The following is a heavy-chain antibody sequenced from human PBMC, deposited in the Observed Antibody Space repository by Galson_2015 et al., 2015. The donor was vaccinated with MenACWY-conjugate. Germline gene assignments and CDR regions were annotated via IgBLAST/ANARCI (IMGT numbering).Heavy chain of an antibody. V-gene: IGHV4-39*01. CDR2: IYYSGST. Sequence: TLSLTCTVSGGSISSSSYYWGWIRQPPGKGLEWIGSIYYSGSTYYNPSLKSRVTISVDTSKNQFSLKLSSVTAADTAVYYCARAGGNPILSDYWGQGTLVTVSS. D-gene: IGHD4-23*01. CDR3: ARAGGNPILSDY. CDR1: GGSISSSSYY. J-gene: IGHJ4*02.